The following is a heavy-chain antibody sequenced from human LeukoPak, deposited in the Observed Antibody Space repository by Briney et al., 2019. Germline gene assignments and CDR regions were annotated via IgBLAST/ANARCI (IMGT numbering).Heavy chain of an antibody. D-gene: IGHD5-18*01. CDR2: ISWNSGSI. Sequence: GGSLRLSCAASGFTFDDYAMHWVRQTPGKGLEWVSSISWNSGSIVYADSVKGRFTISRDNAKKSLYLQMNSLRAEDTALYYCAKGLRGYSYGYDYWGQGTLVTVSS. CDR3: AKGLRGYSYGYDY. CDR1: GFTFDDYA. J-gene: IGHJ4*02. V-gene: IGHV3-9*01.